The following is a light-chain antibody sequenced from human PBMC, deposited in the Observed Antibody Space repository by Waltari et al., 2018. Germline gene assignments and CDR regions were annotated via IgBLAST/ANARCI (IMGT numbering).Light chain of an antibody. CDR1: QSVTTN. J-gene: IGKJ2*01. V-gene: IGKV3-15*01. Sequence: EIVMTQSPATLSVSPGDRAILSRRASQSVTTNLAWYQQKPGQAPRLLIYGASTRATDIPARFSGSGSGTEFTLTISSLQSEDFAVYYCHQYNDGPPFNFGQGTKLEIK. CDR2: GAS. CDR3: HQYNDGPPFN.